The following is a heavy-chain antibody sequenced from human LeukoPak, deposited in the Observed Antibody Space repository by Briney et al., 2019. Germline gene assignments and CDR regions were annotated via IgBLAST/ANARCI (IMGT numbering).Heavy chain of an antibody. CDR2: IHHGGNT. J-gene: IGHJ5*02. D-gene: IGHD3-10*01. CDR1: GYSISTDYY. V-gene: IGHV4-38-2*02. CDR3: ARELVVRGGIIHNWFDP. Sequence: PSETLSLTCAVPGYSISTDYYWGWIRQPPGKGLEWIGSIHHGGNTYYNPSLKSRVSLSVDPSKNQFSLKLSSVTAADTAVFYCARELVVRGGIIHNWFDPWGQGTLVTVSS.